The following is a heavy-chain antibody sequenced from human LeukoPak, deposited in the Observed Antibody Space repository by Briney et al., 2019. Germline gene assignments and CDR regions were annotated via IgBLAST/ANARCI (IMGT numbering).Heavy chain of an antibody. CDR3: ARARSDWSGNDY. D-gene: IGHD3-3*01. CDR2: INAGNGNT. CDR1: GYTFTSYV. Sequence: GASVKVFCKASGYTFTSYVMHWVRQVPGQRLEWMGWINAGNGNTKYSQKFQDRVIITRNTSASTAYLELSSLRSEDTAVYYCARARSDWSGNDYWGQGTLVTVTS. V-gene: IGHV1-3*01. J-gene: IGHJ4*02.